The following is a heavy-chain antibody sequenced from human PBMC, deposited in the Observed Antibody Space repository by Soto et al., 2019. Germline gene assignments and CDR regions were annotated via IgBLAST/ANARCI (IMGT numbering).Heavy chain of an antibody. CDR2: IRSKAYGGTT. CDR3: TRDPYYDFWSHSDD. CDR1: GFTFGDYA. V-gene: IGHV3-49*03. Sequence: GGSLRLSCTASGFTFGDYAMSWFRQAPGKGLEWVGFIRSKAYGGTTEYAASVKGRFTISRDDSESIAYLQMNSLKTEDTAVYYCTRDPYYDFWSHSDDWGQGTLVTVSS. J-gene: IGHJ4*02. D-gene: IGHD3-3*01.